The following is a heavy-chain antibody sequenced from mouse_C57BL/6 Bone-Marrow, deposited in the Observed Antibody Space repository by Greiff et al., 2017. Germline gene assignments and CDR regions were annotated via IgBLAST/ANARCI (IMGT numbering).Heavy chain of an antibody. Sequence: QVQLQQSGAELVRPGASVKLSCKASGYTFTDYYINWVKQRPGQGLEWIARIYPGSGNTYYNEKFKGKATLTAEKSSSTAYMQLSSLTSEDSAVYFCARGDYDTFAYWGQGTLVTVSA. J-gene: IGHJ3*01. CDR3: ARGDYDTFAY. CDR1: GYTFTDYY. D-gene: IGHD2-4*01. CDR2: IYPGSGNT. V-gene: IGHV1-76*01.